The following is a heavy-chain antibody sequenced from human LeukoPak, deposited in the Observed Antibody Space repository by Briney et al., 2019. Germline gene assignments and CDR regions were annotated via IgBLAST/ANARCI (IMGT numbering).Heavy chain of an antibody. Sequence: PGGSLRLSCAASGFTFSSYSMNWVRQAPGKGLEWVSYISSNSGSMYYADSVKGRFTISRDNAKNSLYLQMNSLRAEGTAVYYCARGGSVYYGSGSYYTDWGQGTLVTVSS. D-gene: IGHD3-10*01. CDR3: ARGGSVYYGSGSYYTD. J-gene: IGHJ4*02. V-gene: IGHV3-48*01. CDR2: ISSNSGSM. CDR1: GFTFSSYS.